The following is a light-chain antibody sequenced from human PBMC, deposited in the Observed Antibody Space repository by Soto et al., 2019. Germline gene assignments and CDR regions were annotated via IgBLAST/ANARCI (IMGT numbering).Light chain of an antibody. J-gene: IGKJ1*01. CDR2: KAS. V-gene: IGKV1-5*03. Sequence: DIQMTQSPSTLSASVGDRVTITCRASQSISSWLAWYQQKPGKAPKLLIYKASSLESGVPSRFSGSGSGTEFTLTISSLQPDDFATYYCQQYNSYSWTFGRGPRWTSN. CDR1: QSISSW. CDR3: QQYNSYSWT.